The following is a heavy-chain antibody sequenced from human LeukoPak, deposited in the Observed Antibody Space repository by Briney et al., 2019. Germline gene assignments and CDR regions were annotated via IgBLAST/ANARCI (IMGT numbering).Heavy chain of an antibody. CDR3: AKGHSAHGTGFDY. Sequence: PGGSLRLSCAASGXTFSRFAMSWVRQAPGKGLEWVSAISNSGDTTYYADSVKGRFTISRDNLKNTLYVQMNSLRVEDTAVYYCAKGHSAHGTGFDYWGQGTLVIVSS. V-gene: IGHV3-23*01. J-gene: IGHJ4*02. D-gene: IGHD1-1*01. CDR1: GXTFSRFA. CDR2: ISNSGDTT.